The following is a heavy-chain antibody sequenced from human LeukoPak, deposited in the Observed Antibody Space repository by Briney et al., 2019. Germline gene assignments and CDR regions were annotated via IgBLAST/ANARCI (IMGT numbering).Heavy chain of an antibody. J-gene: IGHJ4*02. CDR1: GFSISSSA. D-gene: IGHD3-22*01. CDR2: IKQDGSEK. V-gene: IGHV3-7*01. Sequence: GGSLRLSCAAYGFSISSSAMNWVRQAPGKGLERVANIKQDGSEKYYVDSVKGRFTISRDNAKNSLYLQMNSLRAEDTAVYYCARHGGDDNSGGYYSYFDFWGQGTLVTVSS. CDR3: ARHGGDDNSGGYYSYFDF.